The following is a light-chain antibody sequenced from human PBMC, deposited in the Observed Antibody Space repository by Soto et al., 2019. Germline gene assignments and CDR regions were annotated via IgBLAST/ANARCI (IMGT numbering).Light chain of an antibody. V-gene: IGKV3-20*01. J-gene: IGKJ5*01. CDR2: GTS. Sequence: EIVLTQSPGTLSLSPGEGATLSCRASQSVSSSHLAWYQQKPGQPRRLLIYGTSSRATGIPDRFTGGGSGTDFTLTIGRLQPEDFAVYYCQQYGSSPITFGQGTRLEIK. CDR3: QQYGSSPIT. CDR1: QSVSSSH.